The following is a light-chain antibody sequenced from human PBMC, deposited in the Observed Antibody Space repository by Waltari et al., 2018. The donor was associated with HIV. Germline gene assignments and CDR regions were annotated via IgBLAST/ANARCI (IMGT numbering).Light chain of an antibody. Sequence: NPVLTQPHSVSESPGKTVTISCTRSGGSIASNYVQWYQQRPGGFPTTVIFQDNEGPSGVPSRFSGSIDTSSNYASLTISGLETEDEADYYCQSYDGSDHVIFGGGTKVTV. J-gene: IGLJ2*01. V-gene: IGLV6-57*01. CDR1: GGSIASNY. CDR2: QDN. CDR3: QSYDGSDHVI.